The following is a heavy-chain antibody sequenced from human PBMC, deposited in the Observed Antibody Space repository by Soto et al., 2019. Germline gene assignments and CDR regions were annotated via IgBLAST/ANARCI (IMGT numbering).Heavy chain of an antibody. D-gene: IGHD6-19*01. CDR2: ISGGGGTT. J-gene: IGHJ3*02. Sequence: GSLRLSCAASGFTFSDNYMSWIRQAPGKGLEWISYISGGGGTTHYADSVKGRFTISRDNAKNSLYLQMNNLRVEDTAVYYCARGAKPYSSGRDVLDIWGQGTMVTV. CDR1: GFTFSDNY. V-gene: IGHV3-11*01. CDR3: ARGAKPYSSGRDVLDI.